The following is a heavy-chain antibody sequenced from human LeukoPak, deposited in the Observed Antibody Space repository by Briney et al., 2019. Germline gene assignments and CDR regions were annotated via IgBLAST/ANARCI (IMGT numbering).Heavy chain of an antibody. CDR3: ARVQPLPRFEDY. V-gene: IGHV1-2*02. J-gene: IGHJ4*02. CDR1: GYTFTGYY. D-gene: IGHD2-2*01. Sequence: ASVKVSCKASGYTFTGYYMHWVRQAPGQGLEWMGWINPNSGGTNYAQKFQGRVTMTRDTSISTAYMELSRLRSDDTVVYYCARVQPLPRFEDYWGQGTLVTVSS. CDR2: INPNSGGT.